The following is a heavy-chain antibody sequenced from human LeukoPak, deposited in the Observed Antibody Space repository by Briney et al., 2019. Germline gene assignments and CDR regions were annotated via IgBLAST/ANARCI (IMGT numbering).Heavy chain of an antibody. Sequence: GSLSLSYAASGFAFSSYAMSSVRPARGKGLEWGSAITSSGGSTYYAHSVKGRFTISRDNSKNTLYLQMNSLRAEDTAVYYCAKGVVVVPAANKHSGYFDYWGQGTLVTVSS. D-gene: IGHD2-2*01. V-gene: IGHV3-23*01. CDR1: GFAFSSYA. J-gene: IGHJ4*02. CDR3: AKGVVVVPAANKHSGYFDY. CDR2: ITSSGGST.